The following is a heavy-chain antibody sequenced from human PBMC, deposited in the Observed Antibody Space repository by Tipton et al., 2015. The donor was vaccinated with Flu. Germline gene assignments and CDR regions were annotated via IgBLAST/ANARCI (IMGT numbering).Heavy chain of an antibody. CDR3: ARGSGSGTEMTFYV. CDR1: GGSMSSFY. V-gene: IGHV4-4*07. CDR2: MYAGGNT. D-gene: IGHD3-10*01. Sequence: TLSLTCTVSGGSMSSFYWSWIRKPAGKGLEWMGRMYAGGNTKYNSSLKSRVTMSVDASKNQFSLRLTSVTAADTAVYYCARGSGSGTEMTFYVWGPGTVVTVSS. J-gene: IGHJ4*02.